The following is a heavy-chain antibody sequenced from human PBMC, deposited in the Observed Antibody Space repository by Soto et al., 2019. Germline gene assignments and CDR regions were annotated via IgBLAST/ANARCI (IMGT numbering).Heavy chain of an antibody. CDR1: GFSVSNNY. CDR3: AGGVGYPFDY. Sequence: EVQLVESGGGLIQPGGSLRLSCAASGFSVSNNYMSWVRQAPGKGLEWVSVFYTGGSTYYADSVKGRFTISRDNSKNAVYLQMNSLRGEDTAVYYCAGGVGYPFDYWGQGTLVTVSS. D-gene: IGHD1-1*01. J-gene: IGHJ4*02. V-gene: IGHV3-53*01. CDR2: FYTGGST.